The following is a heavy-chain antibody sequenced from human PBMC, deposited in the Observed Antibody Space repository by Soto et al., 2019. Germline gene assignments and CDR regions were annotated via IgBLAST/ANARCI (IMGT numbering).Heavy chain of an antibody. Sequence: EVQLVESGGGLVQPGGSLMLSCAASGLTFSGSDRYWVRKASVKGLEWVGRIRIKAESYATAYAASVKGRFAIYREDSKNMAYLQINSLKTEHSAVYYCYSMDYWGQGILVTVSS. J-gene: IGHJ4*02. CDR2: IRIKAESYAT. D-gene: IGHD2-15*01. CDR3: YSMDY. V-gene: IGHV3-73*01. CDR1: GLTFSGSD.